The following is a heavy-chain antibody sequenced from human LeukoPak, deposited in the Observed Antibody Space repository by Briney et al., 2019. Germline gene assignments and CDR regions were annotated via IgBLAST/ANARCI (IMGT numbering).Heavy chain of an antibody. D-gene: IGHD5-18*01. Sequence: GGSLRLSCAASGFTFSSYGMHWVRQAPGKGLEWVAVMSYDGSKKYYADSVKGRFTISRDNSKNTLSLQVSSLRTEDTAVYYCAKDRYSYAFEYSDSWGQGTLVTVSS. J-gene: IGHJ4*02. CDR1: GFTFSSYG. CDR3: AKDRYSYAFEYSDS. CDR2: MSYDGSKK. V-gene: IGHV3-30*18.